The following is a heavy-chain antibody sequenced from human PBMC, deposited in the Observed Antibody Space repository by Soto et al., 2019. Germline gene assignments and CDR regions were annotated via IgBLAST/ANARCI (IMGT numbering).Heavy chain of an antibody. D-gene: IGHD3-22*01. CDR1: GGSISSYY. CDR3: ARVPYYYDSSAYYYYYYGMDV. CDR2: IYYSGST. Sequence: SETLSLTCTVSGGSISSYYWSWIRQPPGKGLEWIGYIYYSGSTNYNPSLKSRVTISVDTSKNQFSLKLSSVTAADTAVYYCARVPYYYDSSAYYYYYYGMDVWGQGTTVTVSS. J-gene: IGHJ6*02. V-gene: IGHV4-59*01.